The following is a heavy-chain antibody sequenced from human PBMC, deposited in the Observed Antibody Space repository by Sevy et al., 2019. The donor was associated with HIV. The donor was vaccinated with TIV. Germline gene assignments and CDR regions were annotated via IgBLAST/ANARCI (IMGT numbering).Heavy chain of an antibody. CDR3: ARRAMVQGVINDY. Sequence: GESLKISCKGSGYSFTSYWIGWVRQMPGKGLEWMGIIYPGDSDTRYSPSFQCQVTISADKSISTAYLQWSSLKASDTAMYYCARRAMVQGVINDYWGQGTLVTVSS. CDR1: GYSFTSYW. J-gene: IGHJ4*02. CDR2: IYPGDSDT. D-gene: IGHD3-10*01. V-gene: IGHV5-51*01.